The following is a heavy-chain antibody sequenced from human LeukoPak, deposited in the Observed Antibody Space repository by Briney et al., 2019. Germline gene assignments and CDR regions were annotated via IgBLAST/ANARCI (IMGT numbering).Heavy chain of an antibody. Sequence: GGSLRLSCAASGFSFNNYAMHWVRQAPGKGLEWVSLISHDETKKYYADSVKGRFTISRDNAKNSLYLQMNSLRAEDTAVYSCARGADGVSSNSRGWFDPWGQGTLVTVSS. V-gene: IGHV3-30-3*01. J-gene: IGHJ5*02. CDR1: GFSFNNYA. D-gene: IGHD2-15*01. CDR3: ARGADGVSSNSRGWFDP. CDR2: ISHDETKK.